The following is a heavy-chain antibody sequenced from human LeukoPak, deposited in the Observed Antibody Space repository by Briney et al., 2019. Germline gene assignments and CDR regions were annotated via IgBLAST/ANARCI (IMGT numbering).Heavy chain of an antibody. Sequence: PSETLSLTCTVSGGSISSSSYYWGWIRQPPGKGLEWIGSIYYSGSTYYNPSHKSRVTISVDTSKNQFSLKLSSVTAADTAVYYCARHQGYSSSWYAYWGQGTLVTVSS. CDR1: GGSISSSSYY. J-gene: IGHJ4*02. D-gene: IGHD6-13*01. CDR3: ARHQGYSSSWYAY. V-gene: IGHV4-39*01. CDR2: IYYSGST.